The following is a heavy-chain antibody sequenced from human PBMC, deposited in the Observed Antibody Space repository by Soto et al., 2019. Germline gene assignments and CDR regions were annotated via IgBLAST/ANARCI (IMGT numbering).Heavy chain of an antibody. CDR1: GYTFTSYG. Sequence: GASVKVSCKASGYTFTSYGISWVRQAPGQGLEWMGWISAYNGNTNYAQKLQGRVTMTTDTSTSTAYMELRGLRSDDTAVYYCARDGGDYGDYYFDYWGQGTLVTVSS. CDR3: ARDGGDYGDYYFDY. D-gene: IGHD4-17*01. V-gene: IGHV1-18*01. CDR2: ISAYNGNT. J-gene: IGHJ4*02.